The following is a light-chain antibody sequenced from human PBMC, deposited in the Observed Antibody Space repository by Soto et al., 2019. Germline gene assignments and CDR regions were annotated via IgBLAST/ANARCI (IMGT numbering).Light chain of an antibody. CDR3: QQYGSSPRT. CDR1: QTVTRSY. J-gene: IGKJ1*01. V-gene: IGKV3-20*01. CDR2: GAS. Sequence: EIVLTQSPGTMSVSPGERVTLSCRASQTVTRSYLAWYQQKPGQAPRLLIYGASIRATGIPDRFSGSGSGTDFTLTISRLEPEDFADYYCQQYGSSPRTFGQGTKVAIK.